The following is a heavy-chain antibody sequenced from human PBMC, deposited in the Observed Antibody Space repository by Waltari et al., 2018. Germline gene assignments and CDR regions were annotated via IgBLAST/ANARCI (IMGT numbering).Heavy chain of an antibody. D-gene: IGHD6-13*01. V-gene: IGHV3-73*02. J-gene: IGHJ6*02. CDR2: IRSKANSYAT. CDR1: GFTFSGSA. CDR3: TRRYGGGPIAAAGHYYYYGMDV. Sequence: EVQLVESGGGLVQPGGSLKLSCAASGFTFSGSAMHWVRQASGKGLEWVGRIRSKANSYATAYAASVKGRFTISRDDSKNTAYLQMNSLKTEDTAVYYCTRRYGGGPIAAAGHYYYYGMDVWGQGTTVTVSS.